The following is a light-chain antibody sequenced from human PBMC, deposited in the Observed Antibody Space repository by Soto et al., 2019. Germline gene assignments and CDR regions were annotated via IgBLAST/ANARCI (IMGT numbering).Light chain of an antibody. CDR1: QTVSSNY. Sequence: EIVLTQSPGTLSLSPGERATLSCRASQTVSSNYLAWYQQKPGQAPRLLIYGSSSRATGIPDRFSGSGSGTEFTLTISSLQSEDFGVYYCQQYNNWFSITFGQGTRLEIK. CDR2: GSS. V-gene: IGKV3-20*01. J-gene: IGKJ5*01. CDR3: QQYNNWFSIT.